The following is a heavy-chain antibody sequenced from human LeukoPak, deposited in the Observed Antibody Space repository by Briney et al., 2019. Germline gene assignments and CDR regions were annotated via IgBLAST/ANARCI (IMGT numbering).Heavy chain of an antibody. CDR1: GFTFSSYG. CDR2: ISSSSSTI. V-gene: IGHV3-48*01. Sequence: PGGSLRLSCAASGFTFSSYGMTWVRQAPGKGLEWVSYISSSSSTIYYADSVKGRFTISRDNAKNSLYLQLNSLRAEDTAVYYCVCLGLGGLSLDWGQGTLVTVSS. CDR3: VCLGLGGLSLD. J-gene: IGHJ4*02. D-gene: IGHD3-16*01.